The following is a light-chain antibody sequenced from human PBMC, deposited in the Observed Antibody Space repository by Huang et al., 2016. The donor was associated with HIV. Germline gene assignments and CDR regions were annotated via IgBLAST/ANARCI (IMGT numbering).Light chain of an antibody. CDR3: QQYNNWPPRFT. V-gene: IGKV3-15*01. CDR2: GAA. J-gene: IGKJ3*01. Sequence: EIVMTQSPATLSVSPGERATLSCRASQRVSSNLAWSQQKPGQGPRLLIYGAAARATGVPARFSGSGSGTEFTLTISSLQSEDFAVYYCQQYNNWPPRFTFGPGTKVDIK. CDR1: QRVSSN.